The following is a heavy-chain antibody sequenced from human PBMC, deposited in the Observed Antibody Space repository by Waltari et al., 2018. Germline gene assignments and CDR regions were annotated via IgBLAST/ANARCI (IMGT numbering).Heavy chain of an antibody. Sequence: EVQLVESGGGLVQPGGSLRLSCAASGFTFSGYWMTWLRRIPGKGVGWVSKINKEGSVRRFVEYVKGRFTISRDNAKNSVFLEMNSLRTEDTAVYYCAKYGGSSGMAFDSWGQGALVSVSS. CDR3: AKYGGSSGMAFDS. CDR2: INKEGSVR. V-gene: IGHV3-7*01. J-gene: IGHJ4*02. D-gene: IGHD2-15*01. CDR1: GFTFSGYW.